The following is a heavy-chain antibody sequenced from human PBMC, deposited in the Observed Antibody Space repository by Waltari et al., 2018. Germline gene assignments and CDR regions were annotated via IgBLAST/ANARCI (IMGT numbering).Heavy chain of an antibody. D-gene: IGHD1-26*01. CDR2: IYHSGGT. J-gene: IGHJ4*02. CDR3: ASHSGSYYSPFDY. CDR1: GYSISSGYY. V-gene: IGHV4-38-2*01. Sequence: QVQLQESGPGLVKPSETLSLTCAVSGYSISSGYYWGWIRQPPGKGLEWIGSIYHSGGTYYNPSLKSRVTISVDTSKNQFSLKLSSVTAADTAVYYCASHSGSYYSPFDYWGQGTLVTVSS.